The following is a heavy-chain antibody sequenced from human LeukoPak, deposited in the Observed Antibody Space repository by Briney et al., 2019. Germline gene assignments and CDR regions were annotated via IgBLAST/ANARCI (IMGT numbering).Heavy chain of an antibody. V-gene: IGHV4-61*02. Sequence: SQTLSLTCTVSGGSISSGSYYWSWIRQPAGKGLQWIGRIYTSGSINYNSSLKSRVTISADTSKNQFSLNLSSVTAADTAVYYCARARSIFEVARGAFDIWGQGTMVTVSS. CDR1: GGSISSGSYY. J-gene: IGHJ3*02. CDR2: IYTSGSI. CDR3: ARARSIFEVARGAFDI. D-gene: IGHD3-3*01.